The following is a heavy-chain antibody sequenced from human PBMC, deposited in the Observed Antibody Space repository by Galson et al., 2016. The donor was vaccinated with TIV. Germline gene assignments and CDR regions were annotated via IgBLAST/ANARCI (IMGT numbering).Heavy chain of an antibody. CDR3: VRTKHHYGDYLSWYFHP. Sequence: SLRLSCAASGFTFDDYGMSWVRQVPGKGLEWVSGINWNGGSTGYAYSVKGRFTISRDNAKNSLYLQMNSLRAEDTAFCHCVRTKHHYGDYLSWYFHPWGRGTLVTVSS. CDR1: GFTFDDYG. CDR2: INWNGGST. V-gene: IGHV3-20*01. J-gene: IGHJ2*01. D-gene: IGHD4-17*01.